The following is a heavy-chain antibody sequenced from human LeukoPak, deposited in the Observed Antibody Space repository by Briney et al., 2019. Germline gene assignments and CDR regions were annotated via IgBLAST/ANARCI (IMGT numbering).Heavy chain of an antibody. J-gene: IGHJ4*02. CDR3: AREEVVTAPFDY. CDR1: GYTFTSYY. CDR2: INPNSGGT. Sequence: ASVKVSCKASGYTFTSYYMHWVRQAPGQGLEWMGWINPNSGGTNYAQKFQGRVTMTRDTSISTAYMELSRLRSDDTAAYYCAREEVVTAPFDYWGQGTLVTVSS. D-gene: IGHD2-21*02. V-gene: IGHV1-2*02.